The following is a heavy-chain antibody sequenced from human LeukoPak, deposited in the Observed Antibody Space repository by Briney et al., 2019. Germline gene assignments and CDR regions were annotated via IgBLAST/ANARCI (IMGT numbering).Heavy chain of an antibody. Sequence: SETLSLTCTVSGYSISSDYYWSWIRQPPGKGLEWIGYIYYSGSTNYNPSLKSRVTISVDTSKNQFSLKLSSVTAADTAVYYCARGPYYGSGSYYNPLDYWGQGTLVTVSS. CDR1: GYSISSDYY. CDR2: IYYSGST. J-gene: IGHJ4*02. CDR3: ARGPYYGSGSYYNPLDY. D-gene: IGHD3-10*01. V-gene: IGHV4-59*12.